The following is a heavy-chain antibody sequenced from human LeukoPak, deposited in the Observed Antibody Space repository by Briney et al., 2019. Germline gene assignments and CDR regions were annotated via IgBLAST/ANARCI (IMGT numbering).Heavy chain of an antibody. CDR2: INHNGNVN. D-gene: IGHD6-13*01. J-gene: IGHJ4*02. CDR1: GFTFSSYW. Sequence: PGGSLRLSCAASGFTFSSYWMNWARQAPGKGLEWVASINHNGNVNYYVDSVKGRFTISRDNTKNTVFLQMNSLRDEDTAAYYCARSPGIVAAVNQWGQGTLVTVSS. CDR3: ARSPGIVAAVNQ. V-gene: IGHV3-7*01.